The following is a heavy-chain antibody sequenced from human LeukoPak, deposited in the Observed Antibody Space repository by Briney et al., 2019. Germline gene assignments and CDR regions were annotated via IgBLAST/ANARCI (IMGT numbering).Heavy chain of an antibody. CDR2: INHSGST. D-gene: IGHD4-17*01. J-gene: IGHJ6*03. V-gene: IGHV4-34*01. Sequence: SETLSLTCAVYGGSFSGYYWSWIRQPPGKGLEWIGEINHSGSTNYNPSLKSRVTISVDTSKNQFSLKLSSVTAADTAVYYCARHYGDYYYYYMDVWGKGTTVTISS. CDR1: GGSFSGYY. CDR3: ARHYGDYYYYYMDV.